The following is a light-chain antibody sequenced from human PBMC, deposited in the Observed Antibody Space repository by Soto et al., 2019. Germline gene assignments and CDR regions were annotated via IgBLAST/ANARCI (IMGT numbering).Light chain of an antibody. CDR2: EVS. CDR1: SSDVGSYNL. J-gene: IGLJ2*01. Sequence: QSVLTQPASVSGSPGQSITISCTGTSSDVGSYNLVSWYQQHPGKATKLMIYEVSKRPSGVSNRFSGSKSGTTASLTLSGLQAEDEADYYCCSYAGSSTLVFGGGTQLTVL. V-gene: IGLV2-23*02. CDR3: CSYAGSSTLV.